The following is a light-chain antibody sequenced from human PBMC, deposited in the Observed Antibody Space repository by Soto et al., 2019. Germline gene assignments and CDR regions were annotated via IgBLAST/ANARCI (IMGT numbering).Light chain of an antibody. CDR2: DAS. J-gene: IGKJ1*01. V-gene: IGKV1-5*01. CDR3: QQYSDSSGA. CDR1: QSIGTW. Sequence: GVRVPIRCVASQSIGTWLAWYQQKPGKAPQLLIFDASTLELGVPSRFSGTASGTDFTLTISSLQPDAFATYYCQQYSDSSGAFGQGPKVQIK.